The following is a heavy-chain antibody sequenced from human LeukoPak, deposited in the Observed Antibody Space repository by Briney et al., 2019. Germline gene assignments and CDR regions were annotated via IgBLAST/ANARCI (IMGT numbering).Heavy chain of an antibody. Sequence: GGSLRLSCAASGFTVITNDMTGVPQAPGKGREGVSFLYSEGNTKYADSVQGRFTISRHNSKNTLYLEMNSLSHDDTAVYYCARGVEPLAANTLAYWGQGTLVTVSS. J-gene: IGHJ4*02. CDR1: GFTVITND. CDR2: LYSEGNT. CDR3: ARGVEPLAANTLAY. V-gene: IGHV3-53*01. D-gene: IGHD1-14*01.